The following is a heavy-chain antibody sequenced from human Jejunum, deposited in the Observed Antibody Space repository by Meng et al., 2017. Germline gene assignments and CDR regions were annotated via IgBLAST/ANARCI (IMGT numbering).Heavy chain of an antibody. J-gene: IGHJ4*02. CDR1: GYTFSGPS. CDR3: ARDAASIQFDF. CDR2: INTNTGNP. V-gene: IGHV7-4-1*02. Sequence: QVQLVQSGSELKTPGAPVKVSCKSSGYTFSGPSINWIRQAPGQGLEWMGWINTNTGNPTYAQAFTGRFVFSLDTSVTTTYLQISSLEAEDTAVYFCARDAASIQFDFWGQGTLVTVSS. D-gene: IGHD5-12*01.